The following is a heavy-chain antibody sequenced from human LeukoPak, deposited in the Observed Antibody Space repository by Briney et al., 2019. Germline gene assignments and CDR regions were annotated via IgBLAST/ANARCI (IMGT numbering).Heavy chain of an antibody. CDR3: AKLPRSSSWYYFDY. CDR1: GFTFSSYA. J-gene: IGHJ4*02. Sequence: GRSLRLSCAASGFTFSSYAMSWVRRAPGKGLEWVSAISGSGGSTYYADSVKGRFTISRDNSKNTLYLQMNSLRAEDTAVYYCAKLPRSSSWYYFDYWGQGTLVTVSS. CDR2: ISGSGGST. D-gene: IGHD6-13*01. V-gene: IGHV3-23*01.